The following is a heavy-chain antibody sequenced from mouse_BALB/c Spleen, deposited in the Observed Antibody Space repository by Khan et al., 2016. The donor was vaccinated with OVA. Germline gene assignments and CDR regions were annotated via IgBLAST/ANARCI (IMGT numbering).Heavy chain of an antibody. Sequence: DLVKPGASVKLSCKASGYTFTGYWINWIKQRPGQGLEWIGRISPGSGTPYYNEMFKGKATLTVDTSSSTAYIQLSSLSSEDSAVYFCSRENYYGSSHYAMVYWGQGTSVTVSS. D-gene: IGHD1-1*01. CDR1: GYTFTGYW. CDR3: SRENYYGSSHYAMVY. CDR2: ISPGSGTP. V-gene: IGHV1S41*01. J-gene: IGHJ4*01.